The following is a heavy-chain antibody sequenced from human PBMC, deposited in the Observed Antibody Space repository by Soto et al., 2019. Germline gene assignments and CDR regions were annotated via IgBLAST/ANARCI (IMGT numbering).Heavy chain of an antibody. CDR3: ASEDGVDY. CDR1: GFTFSSYA. Sequence: GGSLRLSCAASGFTFSSYAMHWVRQAPGKGLEWVAVISYDGSNKYYADSVKGRFTISRDNSKNTLYLQMNSLRAEDTAVYYCASEDGVDYWGQGTLVTVSS. V-gene: IGHV3-30-3*01. CDR2: ISYDGSNK. J-gene: IGHJ4*02. D-gene: IGHD3-16*01.